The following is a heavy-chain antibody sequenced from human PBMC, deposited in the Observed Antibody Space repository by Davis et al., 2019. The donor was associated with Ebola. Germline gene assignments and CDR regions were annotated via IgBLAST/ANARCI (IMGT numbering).Heavy chain of an antibody. J-gene: IGHJ4*02. D-gene: IGHD1-26*01. CDR1: GYTLTELS. CDR2: YDPERGKI. CDR3: AIVSGTYDPPFYFDY. Sequence: ASVKVSCKVSGYTLTELSKHWVRQTPGKGLEWMGGYDPERGKIIYAQKFQDRVTMTEDTSTDTAYMELSSLRSEDTAVYYCAIVSGTYDPPFYFDYWGQGTLAIVSS. V-gene: IGHV1-24*01.